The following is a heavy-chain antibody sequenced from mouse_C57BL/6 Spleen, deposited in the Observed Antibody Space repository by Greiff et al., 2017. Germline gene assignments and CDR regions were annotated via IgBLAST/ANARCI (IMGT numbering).Heavy chain of an antibody. V-gene: IGHV1-67*01. CDR2: ISTYYGDA. CDR1: GYTFTDYA. J-gene: IGHJ4*01. CDR3: ARDTTVVATEDY. D-gene: IGHD1-1*01. Sequence: QVHVKQSGPELVRPGVSVKISCKGSGYTFTDYAMHWVKQSHAKSLEWIGVISTYYGDASYNQKFKDKATMTVDKSSSTAYMELARLTAEDSAVYYCARDTTVVATEDYWGQGTSVTVSS.